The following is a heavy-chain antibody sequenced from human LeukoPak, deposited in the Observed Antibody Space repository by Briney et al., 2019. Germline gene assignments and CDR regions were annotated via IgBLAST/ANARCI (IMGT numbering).Heavy chain of an antibody. CDR1: EFSVGSNY. CDR2: ISYDGSNK. Sequence: GGSLRLSCAASEFSVGSNYMTWVRQAPGKGLEWVAVISYDGSNKYYADSVKGRFTISRDNSKNTLYLQMNSLRAEDTAVYYCANRDSFDYWGQGTLVTVSS. CDR3: ANRDSFDY. J-gene: IGHJ4*02. V-gene: IGHV3-30*18.